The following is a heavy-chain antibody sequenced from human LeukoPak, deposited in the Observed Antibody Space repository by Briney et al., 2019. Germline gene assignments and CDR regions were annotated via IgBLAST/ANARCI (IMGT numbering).Heavy chain of an antibody. CDR3: ATERYTTPDPFAY. J-gene: IGHJ4*02. CDR2: INRKTEGGTT. CDR1: GLTFSNAG. Sequence: GGSRRLSCAASGLTFSNAGMSWVRQAPGKGLEWVGRINRKTEGGTTDYAAQVKARFTTSSDASKNTLNLQTNRLQTADPTMYYCATERYTTPDPFAYWAKGTRV. V-gene: IGHV3-15*01. D-gene: IGHD1-14*01.